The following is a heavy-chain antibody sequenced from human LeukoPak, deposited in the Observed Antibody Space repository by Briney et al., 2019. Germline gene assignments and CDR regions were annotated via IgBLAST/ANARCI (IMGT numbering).Heavy chain of an antibody. V-gene: IGHV1-69*05. Sequence: SVKVSCKASGGTFSSYAISWVRQAPGQGLEWMGWISAYNGNTNYAQKFQGRVTITTDESTSTAYMELSSLRSEDTAVYYCARQRMRELRAFDIWGQGTMVTVSS. D-gene: IGHD1-26*01. CDR2: ISAYNGNT. CDR3: ARQRMRELRAFDI. CDR1: GGTFSSYA. J-gene: IGHJ3*02.